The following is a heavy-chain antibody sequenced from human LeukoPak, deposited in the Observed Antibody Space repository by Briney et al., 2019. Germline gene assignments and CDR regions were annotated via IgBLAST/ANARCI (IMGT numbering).Heavy chain of an antibody. Sequence: AGGSLRLSCAASGFTFSSYAMHWVRQAPGKGLEWVAVISYDGSNKYYADSVKGRFTISRDNSKNTLYLQMNSLRAEDTAVYYCARDTRAAAGTGFGYWGQGTLVTVSS. V-gene: IGHV3-30-3*01. D-gene: IGHD6-13*01. CDR1: GFTFSSYA. CDR3: ARDTRAAAGTGFGY. J-gene: IGHJ4*02. CDR2: ISYDGSNK.